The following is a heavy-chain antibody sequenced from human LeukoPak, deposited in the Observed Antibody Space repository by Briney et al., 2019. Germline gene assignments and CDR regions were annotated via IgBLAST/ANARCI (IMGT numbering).Heavy chain of an antibody. D-gene: IGHD2-15*01. V-gene: IGHV3-64*01. CDR3: ARVAAKAAFDI. Sequence: GGSLRLSCAASGFTFSSFSMHWVRQAPGKGLEFVSAISVSGSSTYYANSAKGRFTISRDNSKNTLYLQMGSLRAEDMAVYYCARVAAKAAFDIWGQGTMVTVSS. CDR2: ISVSGSST. CDR1: GFTFSSFS. J-gene: IGHJ3*02.